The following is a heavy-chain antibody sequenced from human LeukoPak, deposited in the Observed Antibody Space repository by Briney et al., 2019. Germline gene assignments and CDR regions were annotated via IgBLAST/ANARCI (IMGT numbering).Heavy chain of an antibody. CDR1: GFTFSNYV. V-gene: IGHV3-64D*06. J-gene: IGHJ1*01. CDR3: VGDGRDGYSIYFQH. CDR2: ISSNGGSA. Sequence: TGGSLGLSCSGSGFTFSNYVIHWVRQAPGKGLEYVSVISSNGGSADYADSVKGRFTISRDNSRKTVYLQMSSLRTEDTAVYYCVGDGRDGYSIYFQHWGQGTLVTVSS. D-gene: IGHD5-24*01.